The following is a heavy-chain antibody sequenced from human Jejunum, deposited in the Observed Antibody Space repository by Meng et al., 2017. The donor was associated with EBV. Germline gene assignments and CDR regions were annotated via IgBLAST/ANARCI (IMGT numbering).Heavy chain of an antibody. D-gene: IGHD1-26*01. V-gene: IGHV4-39*01. J-gene: IGHJ4*02. CDR3: ARQGPSGRTFDY. Sequence: LQIRESGPGLVKPAGTLPLTCTVSGGSISSSSYYWGWIRQPPGKGLEWIGTYYNSGSTYYNPSLKSRGTISVDTSKNQFSLKLISVTAADTAAYYCARQGPSGRTFDYWGQGTLVTVSS. CDR2: YYNSGST. CDR1: GGSISSSSYY.